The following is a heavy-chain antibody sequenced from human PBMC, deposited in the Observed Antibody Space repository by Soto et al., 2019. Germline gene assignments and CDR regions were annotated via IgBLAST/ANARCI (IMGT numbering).Heavy chain of an antibody. CDR1: GFTFSSYA. V-gene: IGHV3-23*01. CDR3: AKEGWLGYYFDY. D-gene: IGHD3-22*01. J-gene: IGHJ4*02. CDR2: ISGSGGST. Sequence: EVQLLESGGGLVQPGGSLRLSCAASGFTFSSYAMSWFRQAPGRGLEWVSAISGSGGSTYYADSVKGRFTISRDNSKNTLYLQMNSLRAEDMAVYYCAKEGWLGYYFDYWGQGTLVTVSS.